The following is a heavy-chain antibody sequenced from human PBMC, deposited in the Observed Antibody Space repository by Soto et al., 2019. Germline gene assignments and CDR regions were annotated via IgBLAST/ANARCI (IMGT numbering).Heavy chain of an antibody. J-gene: IGHJ6*02. CDR1: GYSFTSYW. CDR2: IDPSDSYT. V-gene: IGHV5-10-1*01. CDR3: AGTTFIGYSYGSNYYYYGMDV. D-gene: IGHD5-18*01. Sequence: GESLNISCKGSGYSFTSYWISWVRQMPGKGLEWMGRIDPSDSYTNYSPSFQGHVTISADKSISTAYLQWSSLKASDTAMYYCAGTTFIGYSYGSNYYYYGMDVWGQGTTVTVSS.